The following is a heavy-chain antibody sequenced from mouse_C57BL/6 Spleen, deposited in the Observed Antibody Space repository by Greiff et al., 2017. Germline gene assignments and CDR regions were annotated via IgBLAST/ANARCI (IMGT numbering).Heavy chain of an antibody. J-gene: IGHJ2*01. D-gene: IGHD2-4*01. CDR3: ARGSYDYVFDY. CDR1: GYTFTSYW. V-gene: IGHV1-50*01. Sequence: QVQLQQPGAELVKPGASVKLSCKASGYTFTSYWMQWVKQRPGQGLEWIGDIDPSDSYTNYNQKFKGKATLTVDTSSSTAYMQLSSLTSEDSAVYYCARGSYDYVFDYWGQGTTLTVSS. CDR2: IDPSDSYT.